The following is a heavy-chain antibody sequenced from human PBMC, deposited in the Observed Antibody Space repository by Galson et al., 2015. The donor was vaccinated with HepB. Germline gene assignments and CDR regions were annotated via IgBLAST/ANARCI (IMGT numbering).Heavy chain of an antibody. CDR2: ISYDGSNK. CDR3: ARVGGAQLWDYYYYGMDV. CDR1: GFTFSSYA. J-gene: IGHJ6*02. D-gene: IGHD5-18*01. Sequence: SLRLSCAASGFTFSSYAMHWVRQAPGKGLEWVAVISYDGSNKYYADSVKGRFTISRDNSKNTLYLQMNSLRAEDTAVYYCARVGGAQLWDYYYYGMDVWGQGTTVTVSS. V-gene: IGHV3-30*04.